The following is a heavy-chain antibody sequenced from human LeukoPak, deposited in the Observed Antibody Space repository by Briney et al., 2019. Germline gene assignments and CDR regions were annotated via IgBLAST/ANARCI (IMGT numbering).Heavy chain of an antibody. CDR2: IYYSGST. CDR1: GGSISSSSYH. CDR3: ARQWGRYCSGGSCYLTSGP. V-gene: IGHV4-39*01. D-gene: IGHD2-15*01. J-gene: IGHJ5*02. Sequence: PSETLSLTCTVSGGSISSSSYHWGWIRQPPGKGLEWIGSIYYSGSTYYNPSLKSRVTISVDTSKNQFSLKLSSVTAADTAVYYCARQWGRYCSGGSCYLTSGPWGQGTLVTVS.